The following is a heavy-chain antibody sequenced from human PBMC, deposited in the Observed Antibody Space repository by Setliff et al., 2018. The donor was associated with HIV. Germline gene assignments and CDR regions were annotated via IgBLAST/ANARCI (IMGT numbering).Heavy chain of an antibody. J-gene: IGHJ4*02. D-gene: IGHD6-19*01. V-gene: IGHV4-61*02. CDR1: GGSISSGSYY. CDR3: ARAASIAVAGDH. CDR2: IYTSGST. Sequence: KTSETLSLTCTVSGGSISSGSYYWSWIRQPAGKGLEWIGRIYTSGSTNYNPSLKSRVTISVDTSKNQFSLKLSSVTAADTAVYYCARAASIAVAGDHWGQGTLVTVSS.